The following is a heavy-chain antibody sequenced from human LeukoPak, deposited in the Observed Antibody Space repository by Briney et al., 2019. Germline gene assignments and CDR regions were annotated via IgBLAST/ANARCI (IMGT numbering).Heavy chain of an antibody. V-gene: IGHV1-69*13. D-gene: IGHD6-19*01. CDR2: IIPIFGTA. CDR1: GGTFSNYA. Sequence: GASVKVSCKASGGTFSNYAISWVRQAPGQGLEWMAGIIPIFGTANSAQKFQGRVTITADESTSTAYMELSSLRSEDTAVYYCARDAPRDHNSGWYLRYWGQGTLVTVSS. CDR3: ARDAPRDHNSGWYLRY. J-gene: IGHJ4*02.